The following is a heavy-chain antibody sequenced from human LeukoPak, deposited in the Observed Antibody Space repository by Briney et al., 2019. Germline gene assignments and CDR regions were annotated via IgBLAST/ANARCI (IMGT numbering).Heavy chain of an antibody. Sequence: SETLSLTCTVSGGSISRYYWSWIRQPPGKGLEWIGYIYYSGSTNYNPSLKSRVTISVDTSKNQFSLKLSSVTAADTAVYYCARVDSGSFLFDYWGQGTLVTVSS. CDR2: IYYSGST. CDR1: GGSISRYY. V-gene: IGHV4-59*01. CDR3: ARVDSGSFLFDY. D-gene: IGHD1-26*01. J-gene: IGHJ4*02.